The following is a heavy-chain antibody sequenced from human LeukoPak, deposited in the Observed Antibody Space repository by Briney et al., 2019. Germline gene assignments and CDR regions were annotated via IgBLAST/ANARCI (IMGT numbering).Heavy chain of an antibody. J-gene: IGHJ4*02. V-gene: IGHV3-33*06. CDR2: IWYDGSNK. CDR1: GFTFSSYG. CDR3: AKVALSGSYRRPFDY. D-gene: IGHD1-26*01. Sequence: PGRSLRLSCAAPGFTFSSYGMHWVRQAPGKGLEWVAVIWYDGSNKYYADSVKGRFTISRDNSKNTLYLQMNSLRAEDTAVYYCAKVALSGSYRRPFDYWGQGTLVTVSS.